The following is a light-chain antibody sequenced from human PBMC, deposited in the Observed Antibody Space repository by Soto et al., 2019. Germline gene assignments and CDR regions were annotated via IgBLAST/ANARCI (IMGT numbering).Light chain of an antibody. CDR2: WAS. CDR3: QQYYASHPR. J-gene: IGKJ3*01. Sequence: DIVMTQSPDSLTVSLGERATINCRTSQTILYGPNNKNYLAWYQQKTGQPPKLLINWASTREFGVHARFSGGGSGTDFPLTISSLQAEDVAVYYCQQYYASHPRFGPGTKVEIK. CDR1: QTILYGPNNKNY. V-gene: IGKV4-1*01.